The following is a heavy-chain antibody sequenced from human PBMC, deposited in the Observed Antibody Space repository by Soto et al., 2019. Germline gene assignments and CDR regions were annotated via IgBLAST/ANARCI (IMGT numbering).Heavy chain of an antibody. CDR3: AREGGSGSSWYVTDYYYYGMDV. CDR2: IIPIFGTA. V-gene: IGHV1-69*13. J-gene: IGHJ6*02. Sequence: SVKVSCKASGGTFSSYAISWVRQAPGQGLEWMGGIIPIFGTANYAQKFQGRVTITADESTSTAYMELSSLRSEDTAVYYCAREGGSGSSWYVTDYYYYGMDVWGQGTTVTVSS. CDR1: GGTFSSYA. D-gene: IGHD6-13*01.